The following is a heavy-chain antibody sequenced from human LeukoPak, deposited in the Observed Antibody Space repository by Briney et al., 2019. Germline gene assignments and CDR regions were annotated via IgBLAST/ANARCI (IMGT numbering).Heavy chain of an antibody. J-gene: IGHJ4*02. CDR2: IYPGDSDI. Sequence: GESLKISCKGSGYNFRSYWIVWVRQMPGKGLEWMGIIYPGDSDIRYSPSFQGQVTISADKSINTAYLQWSSLRASDTAMYYCASLGGNGYTLDYWGQGTLVTVSS. V-gene: IGHV5-51*01. CDR3: ASLGGNGYTLDY. CDR1: GYNFRSYW. D-gene: IGHD5-24*01.